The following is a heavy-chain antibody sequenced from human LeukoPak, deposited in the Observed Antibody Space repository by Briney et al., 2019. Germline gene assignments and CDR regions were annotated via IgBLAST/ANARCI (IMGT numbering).Heavy chain of an antibody. Sequence: SETLSLTCAVYGGSFSGYYWSWIRQPPGKGLEWMGEINHSGSTNYNPSLKSRVTISVDTSKNQFSLKLSSVTAADTAVYYCARGGNYYGSGSYPVGYWGQGTLVTVSS. D-gene: IGHD3-10*01. J-gene: IGHJ4*02. V-gene: IGHV4-34*01. CDR2: INHSGST. CDR1: GGSFSGYY. CDR3: ARGGNYYGSGSYPVGY.